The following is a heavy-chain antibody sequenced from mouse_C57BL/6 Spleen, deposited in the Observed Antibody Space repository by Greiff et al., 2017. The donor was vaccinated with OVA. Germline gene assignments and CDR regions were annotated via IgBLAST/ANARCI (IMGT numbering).Heavy chain of an antibody. D-gene: IGHD2-5*01. J-gene: IGHJ3*01. CDR3: ARGGSYYSNFPFAY. CDR2: INPNNGGT. CDR1: GYTFTDYN. V-gene: IGHV1-22*01. Sequence: EVKLQQSGPELVKPGASVKMSCKASGYTFTDYNMHWVKQSHGKSLEWIGYINPNNGGTSYNQKFKGKATLTVNKSSSTAYMELRSLTSEDSAVYYCARGGSYYSNFPFAYWGQGTLVTVSA.